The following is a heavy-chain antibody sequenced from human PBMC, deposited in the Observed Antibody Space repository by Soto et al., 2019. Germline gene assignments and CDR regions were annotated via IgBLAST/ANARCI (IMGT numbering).Heavy chain of an antibody. Sequence: QVQLVQSGAEVKKPGSSVKVSCKASGGTFSSYTISWVRQAPGQGLEWMGRIIPILGIANYAQKFQGRVTITADKSTSTAYMELSSLRSEDTAVYYCARVGSSTSQDYWGQGTLVTVSS. CDR3: ARVGSSTSQDY. J-gene: IGHJ4*02. CDR1: GGTFSSYT. CDR2: IIPILGIA. D-gene: IGHD2-2*01. V-gene: IGHV1-69*02.